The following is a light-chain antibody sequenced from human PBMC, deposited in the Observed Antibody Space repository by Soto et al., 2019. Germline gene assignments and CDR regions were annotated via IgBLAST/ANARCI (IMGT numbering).Light chain of an antibody. CDR3: CSYEGSSTLV. Sequence: QSVLTRPASVSGSPGQSITISCTGTSSDVGSYHLVSWYQQHPGKAPKLMIYEGSKRPSGVSNRFSGSKSGNTASLTISGLQAEDEANFYCCSYEGSSTLVFGGGTKLTVL. CDR1: SSDVGSYHL. J-gene: IGLJ3*02. V-gene: IGLV2-23*01. CDR2: EGS.